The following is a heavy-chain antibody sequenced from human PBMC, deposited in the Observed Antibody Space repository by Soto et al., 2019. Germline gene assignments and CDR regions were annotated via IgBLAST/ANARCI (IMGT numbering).Heavy chain of an antibody. V-gene: IGHV1-8*01. CDR2: MNPNSGNT. D-gene: IGHD1-1*01. CDR3: ARGYGTPYGAFDI. CDR1: GYTFTSYD. J-gene: IGHJ3*02. Sequence: RASVKVSFKASGYTFTSYDINWVRQATGQGLEWMGWMNPNSGNTGYAQKFQGRVTMTRNTSISTAYMELSSLRSEDTAVYYCARGYGTPYGAFDIWGQGTMVTVSS.